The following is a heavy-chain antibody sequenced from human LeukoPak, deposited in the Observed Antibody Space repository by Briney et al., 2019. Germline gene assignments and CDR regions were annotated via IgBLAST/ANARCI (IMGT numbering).Heavy chain of an antibody. V-gene: IGHV3-23*01. J-gene: IGHJ4*02. D-gene: IGHD3-10*01. CDR1: GFTFSSYA. CDR2: ISGSGNRT. Sequence: GGSLRLSCAASGFTFSSYAMSWVRQAPGKGLEWVSSISGSGNRTYYADSVKGRFTTSRDNSNDTLFLQMNSLRAEDTAVYYCAYMRGLYYGIDYWGQGTLVTVSS. CDR3: AYMRGLYYGIDY.